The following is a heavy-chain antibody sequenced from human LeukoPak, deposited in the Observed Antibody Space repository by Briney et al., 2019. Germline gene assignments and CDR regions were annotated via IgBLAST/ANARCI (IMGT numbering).Heavy chain of an antibody. CDR1: GFTFSSYS. CDR3: AFNNNFKY. Sequence: GGSLRLSCAASGFTFSSYSMNWVRQAPGKGLEWGSYISSSSSTIYYADSVKGRFTISRDNAKNSLYLQMDSVRPEDTAVYYCAFNNNFKYWGQGTLVIVSS. J-gene: IGHJ4*02. CDR2: ISSSSSTI. D-gene: IGHD1/OR15-1a*01. V-gene: IGHV3-48*01.